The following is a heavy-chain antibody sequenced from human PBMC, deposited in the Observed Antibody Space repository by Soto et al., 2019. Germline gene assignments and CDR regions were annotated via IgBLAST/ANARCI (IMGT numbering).Heavy chain of an antibody. V-gene: IGHV1-18*01. CDR2: ISAYNGNT. J-gene: IGHJ6*02. CDR1: GYTFTSYG. D-gene: IGHD2-2*01. Sequence: ASVKVSCKASGYTFTSYGISWVRQAPGQGLEWMGWISAYNGNTNYAQKLQGRVTMTTDTSTSTAYMELRSLRSDDTAVYYCAREGGRYDVVVPAAILPDKYYYGMDVWGQGTTVTVSS. CDR3: AREGGRYDVVVPAAILPDKYYYGMDV.